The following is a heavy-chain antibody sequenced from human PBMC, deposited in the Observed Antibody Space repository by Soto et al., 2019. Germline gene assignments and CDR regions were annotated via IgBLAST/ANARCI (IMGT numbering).Heavy chain of an antibody. CDR3: AREYSSVRTVRGSWFDP. CDR2: IIPIFGTA. D-gene: IGHD4-4*01. CDR1: GGTFSSYA. Sequence: GASVKVSCKASGGTFSSYAISWVRQAPGQGLEWMGGIIPIFGTANYAQKFQGRVTITADESTSTAYMELSSLRSEDTAVYYCAREYSSVRTVRGSWFDPWGQGTLVTVSS. V-gene: IGHV1-69*13. J-gene: IGHJ5*02.